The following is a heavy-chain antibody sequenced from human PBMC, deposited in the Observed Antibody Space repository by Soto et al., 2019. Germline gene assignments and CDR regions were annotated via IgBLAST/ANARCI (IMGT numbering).Heavy chain of an antibody. CDR3: ACGIATGQLGP. Sequence: QVQLVQSGAEVKKPGASVKISCKASGYTFTRYTMNWVRQAPGQRLEWMGWVNPDNGNTKSSQKFQDSVIITRDTSASTAYMVLSSLSAEDTAVYYGACGIATGQLGPWSQGTLVTVSS. J-gene: IGHJ5*02. CDR1: GYTFTRYT. V-gene: IGHV1-3*01. CDR2: VNPDNGNT. D-gene: IGHD6-13*01.